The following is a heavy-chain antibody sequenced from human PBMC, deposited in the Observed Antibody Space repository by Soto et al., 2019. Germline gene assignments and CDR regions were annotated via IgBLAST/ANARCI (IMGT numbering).Heavy chain of an antibody. Sequence: VQLVESGGGVVQPGRSLRLSCAASGFTFSSYAMHWVRQAPGKGLEWVAVISYDGSNKYYADSVKGRFTISRDNSKNTLYLQMNSLRAEDTAVYYCARGVAAAGTGFDYWGQGTLVTVSS. CDR1: GFTFSSYA. D-gene: IGHD6-13*01. J-gene: IGHJ4*02. CDR3: ARGVAAAGTGFDY. CDR2: ISYDGSNK. V-gene: IGHV3-30-3*01.